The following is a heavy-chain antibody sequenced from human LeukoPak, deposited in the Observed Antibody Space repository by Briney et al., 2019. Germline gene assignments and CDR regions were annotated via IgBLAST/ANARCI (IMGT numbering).Heavy chain of an antibody. CDR1: GFTFSTYS. V-gene: IGHV3-21*04. Sequence: GGSLRLSCAASGFTFSTYSMNWVRQAPGKGLEWVSSISSSSSYIYYADSVKGRFTISRDNAKNSLYLQLNSLRVEDAALYYCAKAFGTNGYFQLPIDFWGQGTLVTVSS. D-gene: IGHD2-8*01. J-gene: IGHJ4*02. CDR2: ISSSSSYI. CDR3: AKAFGTNGYFQLPIDF.